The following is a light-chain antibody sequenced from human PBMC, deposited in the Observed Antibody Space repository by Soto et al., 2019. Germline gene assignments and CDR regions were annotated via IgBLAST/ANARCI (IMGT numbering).Light chain of an antibody. V-gene: IGKV3-20*01. CDR1: QSVSSSY. CDR2: GAS. J-gene: IGKJ1*01. CDR3: QQCGISAWP. Sequence: EIVLTQSPGTLSLSPGERATLSCRASQSVSSSYSAWYQQKPGQPPSLLIYGASTRATGIPDRFSGSGSGIAFTLTISRLEPEDFSVYYCQQCGISAWPFGQGTKVEIK.